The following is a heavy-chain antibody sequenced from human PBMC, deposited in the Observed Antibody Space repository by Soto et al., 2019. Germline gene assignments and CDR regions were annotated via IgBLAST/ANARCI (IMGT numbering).Heavy chain of an antibody. CDR1: GGSISSGGYY. CDR2: IYYSGST. V-gene: IGHV4-31*03. CDR3: ARDRIHYMDV. Sequence: SETLSLTCTVSGGSISSGGYYWSWIRQHPGKGLEWIGYIYYSGSTYYNPSLKSRVTISVDTSKNQFSLKLSSVTAADTAVYYCARDRIHYMDVWGKGTTVTVSS. J-gene: IGHJ6*03.